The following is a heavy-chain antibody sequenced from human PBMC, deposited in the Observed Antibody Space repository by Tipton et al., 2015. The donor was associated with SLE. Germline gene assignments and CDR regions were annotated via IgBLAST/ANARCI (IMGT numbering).Heavy chain of an antibody. CDR1: GGSITSYY. Sequence: TLSLTCTVSGGSITSYYWSWIRQPPGKGLEWIGYVYHSGSTNYNPSLKSRVIISLDTSKNQFSLKLSSVTAADTAVYYCARAPGIAAAGSFDYWGQGTLVTVSS. V-gene: IGHV4-59*12. CDR2: VYHSGST. D-gene: IGHD6-13*01. J-gene: IGHJ4*02. CDR3: ARAPGIAAAGSFDY.